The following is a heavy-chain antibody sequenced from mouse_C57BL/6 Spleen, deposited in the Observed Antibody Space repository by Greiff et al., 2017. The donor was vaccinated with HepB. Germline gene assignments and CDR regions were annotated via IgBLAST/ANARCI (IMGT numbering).Heavy chain of an antibody. CDR3: ARNLGLRRSGFAY. D-gene: IGHD2-4*01. J-gene: IGHJ3*01. CDR1: GFSFTSYG. Sequence: QVQLKESGPGLVQPSQSLSITCTVSGFSFTSYGVHWVRQSPGKGLEWLGVIWSGGSTDYNADFISRLSISKDNSKSQVFFKMNSLQADDTAIYYCARNLGLRRSGFAYWGQGTLVTVSA. CDR2: IWSGGST. V-gene: IGHV2-2*01.